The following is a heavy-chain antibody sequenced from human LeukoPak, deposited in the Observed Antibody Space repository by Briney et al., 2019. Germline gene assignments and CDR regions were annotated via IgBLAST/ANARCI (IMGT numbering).Heavy chain of an antibody. Sequence: GESLKISCKGSGYSFTSYRIGWVRQMPGKGLEWMGIIYPGDSDTRYSPSFQGQVTISADKSISTAYLQWSSLKASDTAMYYCARRVRLGYCSGGSCSYYFDYWGQGTLVTVSS. J-gene: IGHJ4*02. D-gene: IGHD2-15*01. V-gene: IGHV5-51*01. CDR3: ARRVRLGYCSGGSCSYYFDY. CDR1: GYSFTSYR. CDR2: IYPGDSDT.